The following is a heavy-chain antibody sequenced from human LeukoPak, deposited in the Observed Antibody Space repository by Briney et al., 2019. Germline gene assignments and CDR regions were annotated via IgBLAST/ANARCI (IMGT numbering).Heavy chain of an antibody. CDR2: ISVYNGDT. CDR3: SRVRIAREYSSSWEFDF. J-gene: IGHJ4*02. Sequence: ASVKVSCKASGYTFTSYGISWVRQAPGQGLEWMGWISVYNGDTNYAQRFQGRVTMTTDTSTSTAYMELRSLRSDDTAMFYCSRVRIAREYSSSWEFDFWGQGTLVTVSS. V-gene: IGHV1-18*01. D-gene: IGHD6-13*01. CDR1: GYTFTSYG.